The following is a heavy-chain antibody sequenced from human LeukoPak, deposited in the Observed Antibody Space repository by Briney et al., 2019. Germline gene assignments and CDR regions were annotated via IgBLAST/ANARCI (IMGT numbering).Heavy chain of an antibody. CDR3: ARAYKDYYDSSGYSY. CDR2: INHSGST. CDR1: GGSFSGYY. Sequence: SETLSLTCAVYGGSFSGYYWSWIRQPPGKGLEWIGEINHSGSTNYNPSLKSRVTISVDTSKNQFSLKLSSVTAADTAVYYCARAYKDYYDSSGYSYWGQGTLVTVSS. V-gene: IGHV4-34*01. J-gene: IGHJ4*02. D-gene: IGHD3-22*01.